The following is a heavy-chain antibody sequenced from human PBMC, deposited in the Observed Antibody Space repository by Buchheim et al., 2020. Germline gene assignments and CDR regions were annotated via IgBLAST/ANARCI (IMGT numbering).Heavy chain of an antibody. J-gene: IGHJ5*02. V-gene: IGHV3-13*01. D-gene: IGHD2-15*01. Sequence: EVQLVESGGGLVQPGGSLRLSCAASGFTFSSYDMHWVRQATGKGLEWVSAIGTAVDTYYPGSVKGRFTISRENAKNSLYLQMNSLRAGDTAVYYCARAHYCSGGSCYVPGWFDPWGQGTL. CDR3: ARAHYCSGGSCYVPGWFDP. CDR1: GFTFSSYD. CDR2: IGTAVDT.